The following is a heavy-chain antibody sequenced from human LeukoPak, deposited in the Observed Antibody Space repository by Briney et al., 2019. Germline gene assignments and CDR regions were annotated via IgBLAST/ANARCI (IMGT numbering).Heavy chain of an antibody. CDR2: ISSSSSYI. Sequence: TGRSLRLSCAASGFTFSSYSMNWVRQAPGKGLEWVSSISSSSSYIYYADSVKGRFTISRDNAKNSLYLQMNSLRAEDTAVYYCARDSYVGATLRPFDYWGQGTLVTVSS. V-gene: IGHV3-21*01. D-gene: IGHD1-26*01. CDR1: GFTFSSYS. J-gene: IGHJ4*02. CDR3: ARDSYVGATLRPFDY.